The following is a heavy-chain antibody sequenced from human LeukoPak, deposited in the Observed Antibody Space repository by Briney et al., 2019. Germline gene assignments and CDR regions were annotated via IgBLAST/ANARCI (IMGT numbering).Heavy chain of an antibody. Sequence: PGGSLRLSCAASGFTVSSNYMSWVRQAPGKGLEWVSVIYSGGSTYYADSVKGRFTISRDNPKNTLYLQMNSLRAEDTAVYYCGQLHDAFDIWGQGTKATVCS. CDR3: GQLHDAFDI. V-gene: IGHV3-53*01. CDR1: GFTVSSNY. D-gene: IGHD4-23*01. J-gene: IGHJ3*02. CDR2: IYSGGST.